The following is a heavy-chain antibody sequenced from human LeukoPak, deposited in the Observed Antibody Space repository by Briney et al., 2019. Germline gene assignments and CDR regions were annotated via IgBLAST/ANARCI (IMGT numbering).Heavy chain of an antibody. CDR1: GFTFSSYA. CDR2: ISYDGSNK. V-gene: IGHV3-30-3*01. Sequence: PGESLRLSCAASGFTFSSYAMHWVRQAPGKGLEGVAVISYDGSNKYYADSVKGRFTTSRDNSKNTLYLQMNSLRAEDTAVYYCARALDYDFWSGMDVWGQGTTVTVSS. CDR3: ARALDYDFWSGMDV. J-gene: IGHJ6*02. D-gene: IGHD3-3*01.